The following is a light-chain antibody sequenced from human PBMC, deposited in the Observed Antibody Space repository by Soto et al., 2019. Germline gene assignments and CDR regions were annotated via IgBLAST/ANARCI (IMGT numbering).Light chain of an antibody. CDR1: SGHSSYA. J-gene: IGLJ3*02. Sequence: QPVLTQSPSASASLGASVKLTCTLSSGHSSYAIAWHQQQPEKGPRYLMTLNSDGSHSKGDGIPDRFSGSSSGAERYLTISSLQSEDEADYYCQTWGTGIWVFGGGPKLTVL. V-gene: IGLV4-69*01. CDR2: LNSDGSH. CDR3: QTWGTGIWV.